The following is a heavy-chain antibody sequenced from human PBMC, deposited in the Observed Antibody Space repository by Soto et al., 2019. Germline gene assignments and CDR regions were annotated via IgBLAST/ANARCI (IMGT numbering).Heavy chain of an antibody. J-gene: IGHJ2*01. V-gene: IGHV2-5*02. CDR3: ARIECRGDDCYSRLSFGL. CDR1: GFSPTTVGVA. CDR2: IYWDDDT. D-gene: IGHD2-21*02. Sequence: GPTLVKTTQTLTLTCTFSGFSPTTVGVAVCWIRQPPVKALEGVALIYWDDDTRYIPSLKRRLSINKDNTKNQVILTSTNIDPVDPATYSCARIECRGDDCYSRLSFGLWGRCTLVTVYS.